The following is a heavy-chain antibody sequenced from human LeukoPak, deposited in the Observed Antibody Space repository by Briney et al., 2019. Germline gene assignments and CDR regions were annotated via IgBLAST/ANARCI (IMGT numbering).Heavy chain of an antibody. Sequence: ASVKVSFTASGYTFTGYYIHWVRQAPGPGLEWMGWINPNSGGTNYAQKFQGRVTMTRDTSISTAYMELSRLTSDDTAVYYCARDAIVRDYSNSDYWGQGTLVTVSS. CDR2: INPNSGGT. CDR3: ARDAIVRDYSNSDY. J-gene: IGHJ4*02. CDR1: GYTFTGYY. D-gene: IGHD4-11*01. V-gene: IGHV1-2*02.